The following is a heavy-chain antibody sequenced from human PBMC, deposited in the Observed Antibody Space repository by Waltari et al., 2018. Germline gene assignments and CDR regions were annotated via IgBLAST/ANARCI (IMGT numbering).Heavy chain of an antibody. J-gene: IGHJ3*02. Sequence: QVQLQQWGAGLLKPSETLSLSCTVYGGSFSGYSWTWLRQTPGKGLEWLGEISDSGGTKYTPSLKSRVTISLETSKNQFSLKLASVTAADTGMYYCARDSELGAVFDIWGQGTMVTVSS. D-gene: IGHD7-27*01. CDR2: ISDSGGT. CDR1: GGSFSGYS. CDR3: ARDSELGAVFDI. V-gene: IGHV4-34*01.